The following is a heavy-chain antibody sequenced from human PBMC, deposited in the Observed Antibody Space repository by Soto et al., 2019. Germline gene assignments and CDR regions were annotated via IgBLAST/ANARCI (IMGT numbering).Heavy chain of an antibody. J-gene: IGHJ1*01. CDR3: ARAYCSGGSCYSEYFQH. V-gene: IGHV4-59*01. CDR1: GGSISSYY. CDR2: IYYSGST. Sequence: LSLTCTVSGGSISSYYWSWIRQPPGKGLEWIGYIYYSGSTNYNPSLKSRVTISVDTSKNQFSLKLSSVTAADTAVYYCARAYCSGGSCYSEYFQHWGQGTLVTVSS. D-gene: IGHD2-15*01.